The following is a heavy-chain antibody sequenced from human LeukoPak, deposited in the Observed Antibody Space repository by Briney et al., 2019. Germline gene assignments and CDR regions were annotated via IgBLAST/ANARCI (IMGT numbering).Heavy chain of an antibody. CDR2: INAGNGNT. D-gene: IGHD1-26*01. CDR1: GYTFTSYG. Sequence: ASVTVSCKASGYTFTSYGISWVRQAPGQGLEWMGWINAGNGNTKYSQNFQGRVTITRDTSASTAYMELSSLRSEDTAVFYCVIGLSGSPAYWGQGTLVTVSS. J-gene: IGHJ4*02. V-gene: IGHV1-3*01. CDR3: VIGLSGSPAY.